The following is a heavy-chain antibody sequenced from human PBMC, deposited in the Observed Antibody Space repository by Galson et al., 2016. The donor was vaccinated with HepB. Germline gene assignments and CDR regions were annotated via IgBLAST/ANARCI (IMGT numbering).Heavy chain of an antibody. CDR2: IRRKAFGGTT. Sequence: SLRLSCAASGFAFSDYVIGWVRQAPGKGLEWLGFIRRKAFGGTTQYAASVKGRFTISRDDSKTTAFLQMNSLKTEDTAVYYCVRGRIAVAGTGGYYFDHWGQGTLVPVSS. CDR1: GFAFSDYV. V-gene: IGHV3-49*04. J-gene: IGHJ4*02. D-gene: IGHD6-19*01. CDR3: VRGRIAVAGTGGYYFDH.